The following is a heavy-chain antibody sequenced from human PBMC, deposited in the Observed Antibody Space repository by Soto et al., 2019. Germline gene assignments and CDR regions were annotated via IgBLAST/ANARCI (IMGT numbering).Heavy chain of an antibody. Sequence: PSETLSLTCAVYGGSFSGYYWSWIRQPPGKGLEWIGEINHSGSTNYNPSLKSRVTISVDTSKNQFSLKLSSVTAADTAVYYCARRYMVRGVITFDYWGQGTLVTVSS. V-gene: IGHV4-34*01. J-gene: IGHJ4*02. CDR2: INHSGST. CDR3: ARRYMVRGVITFDY. D-gene: IGHD3-10*01. CDR1: GGSFSGYY.